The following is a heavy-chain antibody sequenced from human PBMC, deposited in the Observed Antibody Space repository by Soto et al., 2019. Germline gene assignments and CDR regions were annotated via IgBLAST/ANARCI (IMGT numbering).Heavy chain of an antibody. J-gene: IGHJ5*02. V-gene: IGHV1-18*01. Sequence: ASVKVSCKASGYTFTSYGISWVRQAPGQGLEWMGWISAYNGNTNYAQKLQGRVTMTTDTSTSTAYMELRSLRSDDTAVYYCARGNNYCSSTSCYDGGFDPWGQGTLVTVSS. CDR2: ISAYNGNT. D-gene: IGHD2-2*01. CDR1: GYTFTSYG. CDR3: ARGNNYCSSTSCYDGGFDP.